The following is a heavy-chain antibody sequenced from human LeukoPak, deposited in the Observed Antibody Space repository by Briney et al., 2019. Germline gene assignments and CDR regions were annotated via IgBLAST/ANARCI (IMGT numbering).Heavy chain of an antibody. CDR2: INTNTGNP. CDR1: GYTFTSYA. V-gene: IGHV7-4-1*02. D-gene: IGHD2-2*01. J-gene: IGHJ5*02. Sequence: ASVKVSCKASGYTFTSYAMHWVRQAPGQILSWMAWINTNTGNPTYAQGFTGRFVFSLDTSVSTAYLQISSLKAEDTAFYFQAKGGIRYCSSTSCYGWFDPWGQGTLVTVSS. CDR3: AKGGIRYCSSTSCYGWFDP.